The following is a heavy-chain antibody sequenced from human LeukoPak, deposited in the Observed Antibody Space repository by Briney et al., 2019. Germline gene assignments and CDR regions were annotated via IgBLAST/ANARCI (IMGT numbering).Heavy chain of an antibody. CDR2: IDKDGSEK. V-gene: IGHV3-7*01. CDR1: GFTFSKYW. Sequence: GGSLRLSCTVSGFTFSKYWMRWVRQAPGKGLEWVASIDKDGSEKQYLDSAEGRFTISRDDAKNSLYLQMNGLRVEDTAIYYCAKDFPHYYEVPHGMDVWGQGTTVTV. D-gene: IGHD3-22*01. CDR3: AKDFPHYYEVPHGMDV. J-gene: IGHJ6*02.